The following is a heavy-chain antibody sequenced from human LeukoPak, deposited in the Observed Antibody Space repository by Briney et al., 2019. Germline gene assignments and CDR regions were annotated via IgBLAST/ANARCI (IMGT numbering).Heavy chain of an antibody. V-gene: IGHV3-33*01. Sequence: PGGSLRLSCATSGFTFTTYGFHWVRQAPGKGLEWVAVIWYDGSKKYYADSVKGRFTFSRDNSKNTLYLQMNNLRAEDNGVYYCARDRGYNLGSRNKSWFDSWGQGTLVTVSS. CDR2: IWYDGSKK. CDR1: GFTFTTYG. D-gene: IGHD1-14*01. J-gene: IGHJ5*01. CDR3: ARDRGYNLGSRNKSWFDS.